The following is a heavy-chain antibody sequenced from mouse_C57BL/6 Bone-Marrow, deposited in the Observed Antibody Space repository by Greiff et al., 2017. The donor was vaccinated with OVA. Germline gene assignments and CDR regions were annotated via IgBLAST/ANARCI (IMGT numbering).Heavy chain of an antibody. V-gene: IGHV5-16*01. CDR3: ARGKSGFAY. J-gene: IGHJ3*01. CDR2: INYDGSST. CDR1: GFTFSDYY. Sequence: DVQLVESEGGLVQPGSSMKLSCTASGFTFSDYYMAWVRQVPEKGLEWVANINYDGSSTYYLDSLKSRFIISRDNAKNILYLQMSSLKSEDTATYYCARGKSGFAYWGQGTLVTVSA.